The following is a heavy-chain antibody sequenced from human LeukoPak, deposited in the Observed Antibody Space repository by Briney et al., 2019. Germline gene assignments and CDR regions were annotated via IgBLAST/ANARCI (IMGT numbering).Heavy chain of an antibody. CDR2: INHSGST. D-gene: IGHD6-6*01. J-gene: IGHJ4*02. Sequence: SETLSLTCAVYGGSFSGYYWSWIRQPPGKGLEWIGEINHSGSTNYNPSLKSRVTISVDTSKNQFSLNLTSVTAADTAVYNCARWGSIAVARFDYWGQGTLVTVSS. CDR1: GGSFSGYY. V-gene: IGHV4-34*01. CDR3: ARWGSIAVARFDY.